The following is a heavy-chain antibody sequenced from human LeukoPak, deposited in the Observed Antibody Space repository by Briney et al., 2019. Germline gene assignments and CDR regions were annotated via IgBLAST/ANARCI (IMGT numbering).Heavy chain of an antibody. J-gene: IGHJ4*02. Sequence: SVKVSCKASGGTFSSYAISWVRQAPGQGLEWMGGIIPIFGTANYAQKFQGRVTITADESTSTAYMELSSLRSEDTAVYYCARGPLSTRHYDILTGYYMAFDYWGQGTLVTVSS. V-gene: IGHV1-69*01. CDR2: IIPIFGTA. D-gene: IGHD3-9*01. CDR1: GGTFSSYA. CDR3: ARGPLSTRHYDILTGYYMAFDY.